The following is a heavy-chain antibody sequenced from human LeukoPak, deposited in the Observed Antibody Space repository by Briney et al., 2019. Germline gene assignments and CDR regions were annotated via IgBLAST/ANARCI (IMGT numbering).Heavy chain of an antibody. D-gene: IGHD3/OR15-3a*01. V-gene: IGHV1-2*02. Sequence: ASVNVSCKASGYTFTGYYMHWVRQAPGQGLEWMGWINPNSGGTNYAQKFQGRVTITADESTSTAYMELSSLRSEDTALYYCWSGAMDSYYYYYMDVWGKGTTVTISS. CDR3: WSGAMDSYYYYYMDV. J-gene: IGHJ6*03. CDR2: INPNSGGT. CDR1: GYTFTGYY.